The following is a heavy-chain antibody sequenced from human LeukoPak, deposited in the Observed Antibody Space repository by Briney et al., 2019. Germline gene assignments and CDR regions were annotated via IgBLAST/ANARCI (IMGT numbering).Heavy chain of an antibody. CDR1: GFTFSSYS. Sequence: GGSLRLSCAVSGFTFSSYSMNWVRQAPGKGLEWVSFISTSSSYIYYADSVKGRFTISRDNAKNSLYLQMNSLRVEDTAVYYCARGRGSTWGQGTLVTVSS. D-gene: IGHD3-10*01. V-gene: IGHV3-21*01. J-gene: IGHJ4*02. CDR2: ISTSSSYI. CDR3: ARGRGST.